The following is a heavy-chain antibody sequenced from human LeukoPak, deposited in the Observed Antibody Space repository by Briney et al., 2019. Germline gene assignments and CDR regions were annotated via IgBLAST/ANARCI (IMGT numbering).Heavy chain of an antibody. Sequence: PGGSLRLSCAASGFTFSSYGMHWVRQAPGKGLEWVAVIWYDGSNKNYADSVKGRFTISRDNSKNTLYLLMNSLRAEDTAVYYCARATSSSWYKGTPTDYYFDYWGQGTLVTVSS. CDR2: IWYDGSNK. CDR3: ARATSSSWYKGTPTDYYFDY. D-gene: IGHD6-13*01. V-gene: IGHV3-33*01. J-gene: IGHJ4*02. CDR1: GFTFSSYG.